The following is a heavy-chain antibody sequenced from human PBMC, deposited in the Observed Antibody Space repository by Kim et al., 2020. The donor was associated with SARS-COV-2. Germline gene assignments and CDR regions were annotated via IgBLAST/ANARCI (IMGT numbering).Heavy chain of an antibody. D-gene: IGHD5-12*01. J-gene: IGHJ5*02. V-gene: IGHV4-39*01. CDR2: IYYSGST. Sequence: SETLSLTCTVSGGSISSSSYYWGWIRQPPGKGLEWIGSIYYSGSTYYNPSLKSRVTISVDTSKNQFSLKLSSVTAADTAVYYCARPQLESGYDSVWFWFDPWGQGTLVTVSS. CDR1: GGSISSSSYY. CDR3: ARPQLESGYDSVWFWFDP.